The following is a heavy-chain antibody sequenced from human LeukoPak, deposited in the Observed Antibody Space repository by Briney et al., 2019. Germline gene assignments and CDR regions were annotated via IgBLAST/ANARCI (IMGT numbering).Heavy chain of an antibody. J-gene: IGHJ3*02. Sequence: GGSLRLSCAASGFTFSRFYMNWVRQAPGKGLEWVSSISSSSSYAYYADSVKGRFTISRDNAKNSLYLQMNSLRAEDTAVYYCARIGAMGAFDIWGQGTMVTVSS. CDR3: ARIGAMGAFDI. CDR2: ISSSSSYA. D-gene: IGHD2-2*01. CDR1: GFTFSRFY. V-gene: IGHV3-21*01.